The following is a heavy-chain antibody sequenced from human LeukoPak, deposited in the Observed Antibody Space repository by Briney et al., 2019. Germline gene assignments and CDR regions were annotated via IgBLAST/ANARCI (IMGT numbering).Heavy chain of an antibody. Sequence: GRSLRLSCAASGFTFSSYAMSWVRQAPGKGLEWVSAISGSSDSTHYADSVKGRFTFSRDNSKNTLYLQMNSLRAEDTAVYYCAKLVAVAGRSYWGQGTLVTVSS. V-gene: IGHV3-23*01. CDR1: GFTFSSYA. D-gene: IGHD6-19*01. CDR2: ISGSSDST. J-gene: IGHJ4*02. CDR3: AKLVAVAGRSY.